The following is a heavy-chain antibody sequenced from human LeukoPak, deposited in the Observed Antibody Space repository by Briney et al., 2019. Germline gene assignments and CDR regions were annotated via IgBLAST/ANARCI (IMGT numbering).Heavy chain of an antibody. D-gene: IGHD2-15*01. Sequence: PGGSLRLSCAASGFTFSSCSMNWVRQAPGKGLEWVSYISSSSSTIYYADSVKSRFTISRDNAKNSLYLQMNSLRAEDTAVYYCARDAPGYSAGLFDYWGQGTLVTVSS. J-gene: IGHJ4*02. CDR1: GFTFSSCS. CDR2: ISSSSSTI. CDR3: ARDAPGYSAGLFDY. V-gene: IGHV3-48*01.